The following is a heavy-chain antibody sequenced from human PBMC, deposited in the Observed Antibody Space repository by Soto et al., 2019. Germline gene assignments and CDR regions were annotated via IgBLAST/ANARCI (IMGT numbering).Heavy chain of an antibody. Sequence: ASVKVSCKASGYRFTDYYMHWVRQAPGQGLEWMGWINTNSGATKNAQNFQGWVTMTRDTSISTAYMELSRPTSDDTAVYFCARGVGSSWFDSWGQGTPVTSPQ. J-gene: IGHJ5*01. CDR3: ARGVGSSWFDS. D-gene: IGHD6-13*01. CDR2: INTNSGAT. V-gene: IGHV1-2*04. CDR1: GYRFTDYY.